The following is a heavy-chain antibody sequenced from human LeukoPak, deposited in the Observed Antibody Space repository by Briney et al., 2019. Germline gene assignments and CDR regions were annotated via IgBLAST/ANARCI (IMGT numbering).Heavy chain of an antibody. J-gene: IGHJ5*02. CDR1: GYTFTGYY. D-gene: IGHD6-19*01. CDR3: ARVGVYSSGWYGTPGNWFDP. Sequence: ASVKVSCKASGYTFTGYYMHWVRQAPGQGLEWMGWINPNSGGTNYAQKFQGRATMTRGTSISTAYMELSRLRSDDTAVYYCARVGVYSSGWYGTPGNWFDPWGQGTLVTVSS. V-gene: IGHV1-2*02. CDR2: INPNSGGT.